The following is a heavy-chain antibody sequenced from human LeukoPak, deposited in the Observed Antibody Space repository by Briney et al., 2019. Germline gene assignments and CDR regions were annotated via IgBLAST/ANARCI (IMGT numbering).Heavy chain of an antibody. Sequence: GGSLRLSCAASGFTFSTYAMSWVRQAPGKGLEWVSSISGSAGSTHYADSVKGRFTISRDNSKNTLFLQMNSLRVEDTAVYYCAKANDYVWGSIDYWGQGTLVIVSS. CDR2: ISGSAGST. V-gene: IGHV3-23*01. D-gene: IGHD3-16*01. CDR3: AKANDYVWGSIDY. CDR1: GFTFSTYA. J-gene: IGHJ4*02.